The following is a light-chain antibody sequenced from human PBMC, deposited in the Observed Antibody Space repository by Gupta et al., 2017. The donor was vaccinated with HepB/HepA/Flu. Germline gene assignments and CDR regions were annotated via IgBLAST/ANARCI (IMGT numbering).Light chain of an antibody. V-gene: IGLV2-23*02. Sequence: CTGTSSDVGSYNLVSWYQQHPGKAPKLMIYEVSKRPSGVSNRFSGSKSGNTASLTISGLQAEDEADYYCCSYAGSSTNYVFGTGTKVTV. J-gene: IGLJ1*01. CDR1: SSDVGSYNL. CDR3: CSYAGSSTNYV. CDR2: EVS.